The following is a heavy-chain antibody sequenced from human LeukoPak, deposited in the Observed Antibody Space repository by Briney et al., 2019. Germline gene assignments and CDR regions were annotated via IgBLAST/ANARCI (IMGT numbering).Heavy chain of an antibody. J-gene: IGHJ4*02. D-gene: IGHD3-22*01. CDR1: GFTFSSYA. CDR3: ARAGSTMIVVPDY. Sequence: GRSLRLSCAASGFTFSSYAMHWVRQAPGKGLEWVAVIWYDGSNKYYADSVKGRFTISRDNSKNTLYLQMNSLRAEDTAVYYCARAGSTMIVVPDYWGQGTLVTVSS. CDR2: IWYDGSNK. V-gene: IGHV3-33*08.